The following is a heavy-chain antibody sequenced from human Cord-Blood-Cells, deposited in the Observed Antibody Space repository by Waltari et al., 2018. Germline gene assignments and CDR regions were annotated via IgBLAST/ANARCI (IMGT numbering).Heavy chain of an antibody. Sequence: QVQLVESGGGVVQPGRSLRLSCAASGFSFSSYAMHWVRQAPGKGLAGLAVISYDGSNKYYADSVKGRFTISRDNSKNTLYLQMNSLRAEDTAVYYCARDFNGGGYFDLWGRGTLVTVSS. CDR1: GFSFSSYA. D-gene: IGHD2-8*01. J-gene: IGHJ2*01. CDR2: ISYDGSNK. V-gene: IGHV3-30-3*01. CDR3: ARDFNGGGYFDL.